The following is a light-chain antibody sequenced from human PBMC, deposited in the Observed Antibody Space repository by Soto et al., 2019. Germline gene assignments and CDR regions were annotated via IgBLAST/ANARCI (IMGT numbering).Light chain of an antibody. CDR2: GAS. J-gene: IGKJ2*01. Sequence: DIQMTQSPSSLPASVGDKISITWRASQSISSYLSWYQQKPGKAPKLLIYGASNLQSGVPSRFSGSGSETGLNRTISSLQPEAFATYYCQQSYSAPRPFGQGTKLEIK. CDR1: QSISSY. V-gene: IGKV1-39*01. CDR3: QQSYSAPRP.